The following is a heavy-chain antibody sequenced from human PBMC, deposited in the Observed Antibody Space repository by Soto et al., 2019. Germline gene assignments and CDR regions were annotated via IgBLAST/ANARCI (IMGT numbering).Heavy chain of an antibody. CDR1: GFTFDDYA. CDR2: ISWNSGRI. V-gene: IGHV3-9*01. J-gene: IGHJ6*02. CDR3: TKARLWGGGDGYNSYYYNAMDV. Sequence: GGSLRLSCAASGFTFDDYAMYWVRQVPGKGLEWVSGISWNSGRIGYADSVKGRFTISRGNAKNSLYLQMNSLRPEDTALYYCTKARLWGGGDGYNSYYYNAMDVWGQGTTVTVSS. D-gene: IGHD3-16*01.